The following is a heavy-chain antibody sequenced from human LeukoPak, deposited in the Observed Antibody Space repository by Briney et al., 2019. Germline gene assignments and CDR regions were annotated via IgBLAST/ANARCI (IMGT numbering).Heavy chain of an antibody. J-gene: IGHJ4*02. D-gene: IGHD6-13*01. CDR3: ARAGSIAAAGARVFFDY. Sequence: SETLSLTCAVYGGSFSGYYWSWIRQPPGKGLEWIGEINHSGSTNYNPSLKSRVTISVDTSKNQFSLKLSSVTAADTAVYYCARAGSIAAAGARVFFDYWGQGTLVTVSS. CDR2: INHSGST. CDR1: GGSFSGYY. V-gene: IGHV4-34*01.